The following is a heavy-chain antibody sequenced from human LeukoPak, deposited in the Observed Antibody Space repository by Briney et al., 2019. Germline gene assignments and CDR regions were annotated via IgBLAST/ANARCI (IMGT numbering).Heavy chain of an antibody. J-gene: IGHJ5*02. CDR1: GYTFTSYY. V-gene: IGHV1-46*01. D-gene: IGHD3-22*01. CDR3: ARAGARPNYYDSSGRSWFDP. CDR2: INPSGGST. Sequence: ASVKVSCKASGYTFTSYYMHWVRQAPGQGLEWMGMINPSGGSTSYAQKFQGRVTMTRDTSTSTVYMELSSLRSEDTAVYYCARAGARPNYYDSSGRSWFDPWGQGTLVTVSS.